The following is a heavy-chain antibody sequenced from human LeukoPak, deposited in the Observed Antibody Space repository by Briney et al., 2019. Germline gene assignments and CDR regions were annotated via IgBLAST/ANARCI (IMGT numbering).Heavy chain of an antibody. Sequence: SETLSLTCAVSGGSISSSNWWSWVRQPPRKGLEWIGEIYHSGSTNYNPSLKSRVTISVDKSKNQFSLKLSSVTAADTAVYYCARGVLGYCSSTSCQPTNWFDPWGQGTLVTVSS. CDR2: IYHSGST. CDR1: GGSISSSNW. J-gene: IGHJ5*02. CDR3: ARGVLGYCSSTSCQPTNWFDP. V-gene: IGHV4-4*02. D-gene: IGHD2-2*01.